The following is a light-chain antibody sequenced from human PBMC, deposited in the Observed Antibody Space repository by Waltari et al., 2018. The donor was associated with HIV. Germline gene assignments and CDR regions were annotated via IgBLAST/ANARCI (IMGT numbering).Light chain of an antibody. Sequence: SYVLTQPPSVSVAPGQTARTTCGGYNIGTTTVHWYQQKPGQAPVVVAYEDSLRPSGIPERIAGSNPGNTATLTISRVEAGDEADYYCQVWDDSSDHVIFGGGTKRTGL. J-gene: IGLJ2*01. CDR1: NIGTTT. V-gene: IGLV3-21*02. CDR2: EDS. CDR3: QVWDDSSDHVI.